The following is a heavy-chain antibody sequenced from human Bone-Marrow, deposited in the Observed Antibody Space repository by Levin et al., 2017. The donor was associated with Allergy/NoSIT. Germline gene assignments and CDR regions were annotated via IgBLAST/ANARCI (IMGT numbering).Heavy chain of an antibody. CDR2: ISYDGSNK. CDR3: AKEEIVGATFSADYYYGMDV. V-gene: IGHV3-30*18. D-gene: IGHD1-26*01. CDR1: GFTFSSYG. J-gene: IGHJ6*02. Sequence: GGSLRLSCAASGFTFSSYGMHWVPQAPGKGLEWVAVISYDGSNKYYADSVKGRFTISRDNSKNTLYLQMNSLRAEDTAVYYCAKEEIVGATFSADYYYGMDVWGQGTTVTVSS.